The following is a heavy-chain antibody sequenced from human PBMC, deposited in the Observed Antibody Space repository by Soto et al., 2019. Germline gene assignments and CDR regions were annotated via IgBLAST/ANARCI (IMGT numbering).Heavy chain of an antibody. CDR3: AKGPLRYSSAPVGYFDY. CDR2: ISGSGGST. J-gene: IGHJ4*02. CDR1: GFTFSSYA. D-gene: IGHD6-25*01. V-gene: IGHV3-23*01. Sequence: GGSLRLSCAASGFTFSSYAMSWVRQAPGKGLEWVSAISGSGGSTYYADSVKGRFTISRDNSKNTLYLQMNSLRAEDTAVYYCAKGPLRYSSAPVGYFDYWGQGTLVTVSS.